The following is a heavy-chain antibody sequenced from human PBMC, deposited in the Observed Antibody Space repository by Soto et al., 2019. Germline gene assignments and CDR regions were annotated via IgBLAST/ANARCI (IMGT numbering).Heavy chain of an antibody. CDR3: TTERLITIFGVVYGMDV. CDR1: GFTFSNAW. D-gene: IGHD3-3*01. V-gene: IGHV3-15*01. CDR2: IKSKTDGGTT. Sequence: PGGSLRLSCAASGFTFSNAWMSWVRQAPGKGLEWVGRIKSKTDGGTTDYAAPVKGRFTISRDDSKNTLYLQINSLKTEDAAVYYCTTERLITIFGVVYGMDVWGQGTTVTVSS. J-gene: IGHJ6*02.